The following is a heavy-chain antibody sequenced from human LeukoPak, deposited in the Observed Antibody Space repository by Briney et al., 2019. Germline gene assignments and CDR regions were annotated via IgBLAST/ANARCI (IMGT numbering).Heavy chain of an antibody. D-gene: IGHD5-24*01. V-gene: IGHV3-30*02. CDR2: IRSDGSNK. CDR3: ARESGKRWLQFYAFDI. J-gene: IGHJ3*02. CDR1: GIPFTTSG. Sequence: GGSLRLSCAASGIPFTTSGMHWVRQSPGKGLEWVTFIRSDGSNKYYAESVKGRFTISRDNSKNMVYLQMDSLRGEDTAVYYCARESGKRWLQFYAFDIWGQGTMVTVSS.